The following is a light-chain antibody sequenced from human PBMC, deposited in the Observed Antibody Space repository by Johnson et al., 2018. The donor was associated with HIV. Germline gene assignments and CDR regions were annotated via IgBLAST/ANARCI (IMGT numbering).Light chain of an antibody. Sequence: QSVLTQPPSVSAAPGRWVTVSCSGTTSNIGDHSVSWFQHLPGAAPKLLIYDNDRRPSGVPDRFSGSKSAASATLDITGLQSGDEGDYSCATWDASLSANVFGPGTKVTVL. V-gene: IGLV1-51*02. CDR3: ATWDASLSANV. J-gene: IGLJ1*01. CDR2: DND. CDR1: TSNIGDHS.